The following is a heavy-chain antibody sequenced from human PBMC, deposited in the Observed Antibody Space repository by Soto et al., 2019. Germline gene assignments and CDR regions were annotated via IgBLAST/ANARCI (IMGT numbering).Heavy chain of an antibody. CDR2: LDPSDSYT. D-gene: IGHD3-10*01. CDR3: ARRDYYGSVDNY. V-gene: IGHV5-10-1*01. Sequence: PGESLKISCKGSGYSFTSYWISWVRQMPGKGLEWMGRLDPSDSYTNYSPSFQGHVTISADKSISTAYLQWSSLKASDTAMYYCARRDYYGSVDNYWGQGTLVTVSS. J-gene: IGHJ4*02. CDR1: GYSFTSYW.